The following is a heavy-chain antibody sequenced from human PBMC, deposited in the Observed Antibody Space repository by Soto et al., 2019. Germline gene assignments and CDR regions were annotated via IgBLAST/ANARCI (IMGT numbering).Heavy chain of an antibody. CDR1: GFTFSNAW. J-gene: IGHJ6*02. V-gene: IGHV3-15*07. CDR3: TTGRDYDFWSGYYPYYYGMDV. CDR2: IKSKTDGGTT. Sequence: EVQLVESGGGLVKPGGSLRLSCAASGFTFSNAWMNWVRQAPGKGLEWVGRIKSKTDGGTTDYAAPVKGRFTISRDDSKNTLYLQMNSLKTEDTAVYYCTTGRDYDFWSGYYPYYYGMDVWGQGTTVTVSS. D-gene: IGHD3-3*01.